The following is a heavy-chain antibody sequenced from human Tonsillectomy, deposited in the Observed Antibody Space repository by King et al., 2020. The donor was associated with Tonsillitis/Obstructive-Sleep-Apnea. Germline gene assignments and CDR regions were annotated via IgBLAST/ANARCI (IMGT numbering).Heavy chain of an antibody. J-gene: IGHJ4*02. D-gene: IGHD6-6*01. Sequence: QLQESGPGLVKPSETLSLTYTVSGGSISSSTYYWGWIRQPPGKGLEWIGIIHYSGSTYYNPSLKSRVPISVDTSKNQFSLKLSSVTAADTAVYYCAREGEYSSTNYFDYWGQGTLVTVSS. V-gene: IGHV4-39*02. CDR2: IHYSGST. CDR1: GGSISSSTYY. CDR3: AREGEYSSTNYFDY.